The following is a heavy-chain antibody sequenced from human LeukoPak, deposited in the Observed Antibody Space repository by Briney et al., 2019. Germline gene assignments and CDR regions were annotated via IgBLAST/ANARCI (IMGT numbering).Heavy chain of an antibody. CDR2: ISAYNGNT. J-gene: IGHJ4*02. D-gene: IGHD3-10*01. V-gene: IGHV1-18*01. CDR1: GGTFSSYA. CDR3: ARALTMVRGDQYDY. Sequence: ASVKVSCKASGGTFSSYAISWVRQAPGQGLEWMGWISAYNGNTNYAQKLQGRVTMTTDTSTSTAYMELRSLRSDDTAVYYCARALTMVRGDQYDYWGQGTLVTVSS.